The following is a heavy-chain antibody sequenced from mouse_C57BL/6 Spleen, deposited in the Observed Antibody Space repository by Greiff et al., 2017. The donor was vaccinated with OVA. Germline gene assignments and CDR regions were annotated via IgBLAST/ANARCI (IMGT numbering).Heavy chain of an antibody. V-gene: IGHV1-69*01. D-gene: IGHD1-1*01. J-gene: IGHJ3*01. CDR1: GYTFTSYW. Sequence: QVQLQQPGAELVMPGASVKLSCKASGYTFTSYWMHWVKQRPGQGLEWIGEIDPSDSYTNYNQKFKGKSTLTVDKSSSTAYMQLSSLTSEDSAVYYCARRAYYYGSSYELAYWGQGTLVTVSA. CDR3: ARRAYYYGSSYELAY. CDR2: IDPSDSYT.